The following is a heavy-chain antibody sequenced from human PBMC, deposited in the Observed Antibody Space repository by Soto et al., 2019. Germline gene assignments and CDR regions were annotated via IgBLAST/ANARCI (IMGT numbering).Heavy chain of an antibody. D-gene: IGHD4-17*01. V-gene: IGHV3-33*01. CDR2: IWYDGTDT. CDR1: GFTFSAYA. CDR3: ASGTQATLTRHIRTTHLDY. Sequence: QVQLVESGGGVVQPGRSLRLSCAASGFTFSAYAIHWVRQPPGKGLEWVSGIWYDGTDTYYADSVQGRFTISRDNAKNTLFLQMNSLRAGDTAVYVCASGTQATLTRHIRTTHLDYWGQGTLVTVSS. J-gene: IGHJ4*02.